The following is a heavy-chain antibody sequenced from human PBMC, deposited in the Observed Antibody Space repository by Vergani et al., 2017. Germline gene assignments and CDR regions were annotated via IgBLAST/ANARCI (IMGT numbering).Heavy chain of an antibody. CDR2: IGKDGINT. CDR3: ARDYYGSTPSCLDI. V-gene: IGHV3-30*02. J-gene: IGHJ3*02. D-gene: IGHD3-10*01. Sequence: QVQLVESAGGVVQPGGSLRLSCAASGFTFSNFGMHWLRQAPGKGLEWLAYIGKDGINTRYRDAVKGRFTVSRDNSKDILYLQMNSLRAEDTAVYYCARDYYGSTPSCLDIWGQGTMVSVSS. CDR1: GFTFSNFG.